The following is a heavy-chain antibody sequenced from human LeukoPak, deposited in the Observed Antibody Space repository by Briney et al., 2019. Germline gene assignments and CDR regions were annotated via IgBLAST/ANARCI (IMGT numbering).Heavy chain of an antibody. Sequence: GGSLRLSCAASGFTFSSYEMNWVRQAPGKGLEWVSYISSSGSTIYYEDSVKGRFTISRDNAKNSLYLQMNSLRAEDTAVYYCARESYRGSSFDYWGQGTLVTVSS. V-gene: IGHV3-48*03. CDR3: ARESYRGSSFDY. J-gene: IGHJ4*02. CDR1: GFTFSSYE. CDR2: ISSSGSTI. D-gene: IGHD4-23*01.